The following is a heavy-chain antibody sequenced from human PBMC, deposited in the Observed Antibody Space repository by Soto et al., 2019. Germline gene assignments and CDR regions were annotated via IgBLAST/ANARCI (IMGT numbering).Heavy chain of an antibody. CDR3: ARLHSGSYYGGYYYGMDV. D-gene: IGHD1-26*01. CDR2: IYYSGST. V-gene: IGHV4-39*01. J-gene: IGHJ6*02. CDR1: GGSISSSSYY. Sequence: SETLSLTCTVSGGSISSSSYYWGWIRQPPGKGLEWIGSIYYSGSTYYNPSLKSRVTISVDTSKNQFSLKLSSVTAADTAVYYCARLHSGSYYGGYYYGMDVWGQGTTVTVS.